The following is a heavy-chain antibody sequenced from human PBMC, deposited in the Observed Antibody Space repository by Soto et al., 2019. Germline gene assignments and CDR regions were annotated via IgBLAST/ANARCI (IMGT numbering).Heavy chain of an antibody. CDR1: GYSFTSYW. CDR2: IDPSDSYT. J-gene: IGHJ6*02. D-gene: IGHD1-20*01. Sequence: GESLKISCNGSGYSFTSYWISWVRQMPGKGLEWMGRIDPSDSYTNYSPSFQGHVTISADKSISTAYLQWSSLKASDTAMYYCARITGTTHYYYGMDVWGQGTKVTVYS. CDR3: ARITGTTHYYYGMDV. V-gene: IGHV5-10-1*01.